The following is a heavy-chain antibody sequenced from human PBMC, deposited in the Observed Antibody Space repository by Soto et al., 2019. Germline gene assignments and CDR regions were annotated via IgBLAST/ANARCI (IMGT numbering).Heavy chain of an antibody. CDR2: ISAYNGNT. D-gene: IGHD3-10*01. J-gene: IGHJ5*02. V-gene: IGHV1-18*01. CDR3: ARIYGSGSYNSEFEP. Sequence: ASVKVSCKASGYTFTSYGISWVRQAPGQGLEWMGWISAYNGNTNYAQKLQGRVTMTTDTSTSTAYMELRSLRSDDTAVYYCARIYGSGSYNSEFEPWGQGTLVTVSS. CDR1: GYTFTSYG.